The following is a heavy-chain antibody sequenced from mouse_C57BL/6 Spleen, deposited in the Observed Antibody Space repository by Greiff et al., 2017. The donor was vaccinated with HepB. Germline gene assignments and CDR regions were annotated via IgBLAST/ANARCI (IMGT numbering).Heavy chain of an antibody. CDR3: ACNWYYFDY. Sequence: VQLQESGPELVKPGASVKMSCKASGYTFTDYNMHWVKQSHGKSLEWIGYINPNNGGTSYNQKFKGKATLTVNKSSSTAYMELRSLTSEDSAVYYCACNWYYFDYWGQGTTLTVSS. CDR2: INPNNGGT. D-gene: IGHD4-1*01. J-gene: IGHJ2*01. CDR1: GYTFTDYN. V-gene: IGHV1-22*01.